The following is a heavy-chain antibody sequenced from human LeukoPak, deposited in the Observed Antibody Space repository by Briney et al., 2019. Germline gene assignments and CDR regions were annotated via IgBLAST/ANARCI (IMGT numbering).Heavy chain of an antibody. CDR1: GGSISSYY. CDR2: IYYSGST. V-gene: IGHV4-59*01. Sequence: SETLSLTCAASGGSISSYYWSWIRQPPGKGLEWIGYIYYSGSTNYKPSLKSRVTISVDTSKNQFSLKLSSVTAADTAVYYCARDRRLSRHNYYDSSGYYGHFDYWGQGTLVTVSS. D-gene: IGHD3-22*01. CDR3: ARDRRLSRHNYYDSSGYYGHFDY. J-gene: IGHJ4*02.